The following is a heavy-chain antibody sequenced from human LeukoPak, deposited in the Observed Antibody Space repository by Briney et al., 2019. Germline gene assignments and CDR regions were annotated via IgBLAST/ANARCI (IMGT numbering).Heavy chain of an antibody. CDR3: ARDRAYSGSYFEDY. J-gene: IGHJ4*02. V-gene: IGHV4-39*07. CDR2: IYYSGST. D-gene: IGHD1-26*01. CDR1: GGSISSSSYY. Sequence: SETLSLTCTVSGGSISSSSYYWGWIRQPPGKGLEWIGSIYYSGSTYYNPSLKSRVTISVDTSKNQFSLKLSSVTAADTAVYYCARDRAYSGSYFEDYWGQGTLVTVSS.